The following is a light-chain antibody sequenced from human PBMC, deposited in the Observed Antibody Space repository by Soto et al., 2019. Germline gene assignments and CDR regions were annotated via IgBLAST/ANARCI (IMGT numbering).Light chain of an antibody. Sequence: QSALTQPASVSGSPGQSITISCTGTSSDVGGYNYFSWYQQHPGKAPKLMIYAVSNRPSGVSHRFSGSKSGNTASLAISGLQAEDEADYYCSSYTGGSTPSVAFGGGTKLTVL. CDR3: SSYTGGSTPSVA. J-gene: IGLJ2*01. CDR1: SSDVGGYNY. CDR2: AVS. V-gene: IGLV2-14*01.